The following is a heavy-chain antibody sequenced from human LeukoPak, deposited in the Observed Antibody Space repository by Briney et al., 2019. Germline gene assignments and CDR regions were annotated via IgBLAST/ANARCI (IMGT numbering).Heavy chain of an antibody. D-gene: IGHD3-16*01. V-gene: IGHV4-34*01. CDR2: INNSGST. Sequence: SETLSLTCAVYGASFSDSYWSWIHQSPEKGLEWIGEINNSGSTSYNPSLNSRVIMSVDRSKNQFSLRLTSVTAADTAVYYCARGRYGPRLGNWGQGTLVTVSS. CDR1: GASFSDSY. J-gene: IGHJ4*02. CDR3: ARGRYGPRLGN.